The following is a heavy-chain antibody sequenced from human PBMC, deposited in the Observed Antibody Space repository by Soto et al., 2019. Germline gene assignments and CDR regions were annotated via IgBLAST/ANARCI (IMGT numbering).Heavy chain of an antibody. V-gene: IGHV1-46*01. Sequence: ASVKVSCKASGYTFTSYYMHWVRQAPGQGLEWMGIINPSGGSTSYAQKFQGRVTMTRDTSTSTVYMELSSLRSEDTAVYYCARDLGTMVREPTSYYGMDVWGQGTTVTGSS. J-gene: IGHJ6*02. CDR3: ARDLGTMVREPTSYYGMDV. CDR2: INPSGGST. CDR1: GYTFTSYY. D-gene: IGHD3-10*01.